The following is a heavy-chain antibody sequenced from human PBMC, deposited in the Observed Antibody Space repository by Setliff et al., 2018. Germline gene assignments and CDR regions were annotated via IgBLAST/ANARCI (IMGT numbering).Heavy chain of an antibody. Sequence: SVKVSCKASGYTFTDYGISWVRQAPGQGLEWMGWISPYTGNTFYAPQFQGRVIMTTDTSAKTAYMDLRSLRADDTAVYYCERLVRYCSTTSCQRTSGDDFWGLGTLVTVSS. CDR2: ISPYTGNT. CDR1: GYTFTDYG. V-gene: IGHV1-18*01. J-gene: IGHJ4*02. CDR3: ERLVRYCSTTSCQRTSGDDF. D-gene: IGHD2-2*01.